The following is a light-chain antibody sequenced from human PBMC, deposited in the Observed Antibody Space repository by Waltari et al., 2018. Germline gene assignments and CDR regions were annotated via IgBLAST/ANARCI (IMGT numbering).Light chain of an antibody. CDR1: TSNIGAGHY. CDR2: GNN. Sequence: QSVLPQPPSVSGTPGPRVTISCSGSTSNIGAGHYVPWYQHLPGTAPKPLIYGNNNRPSGVPDRFSGSKSGTSASLAITGLQADDEADYFCQSFDNMLSGGVVFGGGTKLAVL. J-gene: IGLJ2*01. CDR3: QSFDNMLSGGVV. V-gene: IGLV1-40*01.